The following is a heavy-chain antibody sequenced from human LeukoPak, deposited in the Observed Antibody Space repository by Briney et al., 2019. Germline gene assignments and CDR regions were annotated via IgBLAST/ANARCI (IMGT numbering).Heavy chain of an antibody. D-gene: IGHD2-8*01. CDR3: ARTNSPSKAFDY. V-gene: IGHV4-4*07. J-gene: IGHJ4*02. CDR1: GGSLRSYY. Sequence: SETLSLTCTVSGGSLRSYYWSWIRQPAGKGLEWIGRIYTSGSTNYNPSLKSRVTMSVDTSKNQFSLKLSSVTAADTAVYYCARTNSPSKAFDYWGQGTLVTVSS. CDR2: IYTSGST.